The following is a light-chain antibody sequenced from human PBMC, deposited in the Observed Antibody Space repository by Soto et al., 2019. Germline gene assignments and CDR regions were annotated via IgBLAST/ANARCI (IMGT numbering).Light chain of an antibody. CDR3: QQRSNWPPWT. J-gene: IGKJ3*01. CDR1: QSVSSY. Sequence: EIVLTQSPATLSLSPGERATLSCRASQSVSSYLAWYQQKPGQAPRLLIYDASNRATGIPARFSGSGYGTDFTLTISSLEPEDFAVYYCQQRSNWPPWTFGPGTKVDIK. V-gene: IGKV3-11*01. CDR2: DAS.